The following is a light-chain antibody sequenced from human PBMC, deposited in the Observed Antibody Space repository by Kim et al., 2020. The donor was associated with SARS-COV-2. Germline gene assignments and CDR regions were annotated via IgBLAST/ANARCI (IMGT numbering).Light chain of an antibody. J-gene: IGLJ1*01. CDR1: SSNIGAGYD. Sequence: VTISCTGSSSNIGAGYDVHWYQQVPGTAPQLLIYGNFNRPSGVPDRCSGSKSGTSASLAITGLQGEDEADYYCQSYDSSLSGHYVFGTGTKVTVL. CDR3: QSYDSSLSGHYV. V-gene: IGLV1-40*01. CDR2: GNF.